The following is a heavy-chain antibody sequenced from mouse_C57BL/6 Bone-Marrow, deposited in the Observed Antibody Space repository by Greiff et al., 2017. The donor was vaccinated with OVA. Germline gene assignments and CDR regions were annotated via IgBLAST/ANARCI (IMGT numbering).Heavy chain of an antibody. CDR2: ISYDGSN. V-gene: IGHV3-6*01. CDR1: GYSITSGYY. J-gene: IGHJ4*01. CDR3: ARGDYGNYNYYAMDY. D-gene: IGHD2-1*01. Sequence: EVKLMESGPGLVKPSQSLSLTCSVTGYSITSGYYWNWIRQFPGNKLEWMGYISYDGSNNYNPFLKNRISITRDTTKNQFFLKLNSVTTEDTATYYCARGDYGNYNYYAMDYWGQGTSVTVSS.